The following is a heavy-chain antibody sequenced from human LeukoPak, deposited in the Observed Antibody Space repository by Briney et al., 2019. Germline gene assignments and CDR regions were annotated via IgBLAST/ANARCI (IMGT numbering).Heavy chain of an antibody. CDR1: GFTVSSNY. CDR3: AGVSTGGITIFGVVNRDYFDY. CDR2: IYSGGST. V-gene: IGHV3-53*01. D-gene: IGHD3-3*01. Sequence: PGGSLRLSCAASGFTVSSNYMSWVRQAPGKGLEWVSVIYSGGSTYYADSVKGRFTISRDNAKNSLYLQMNSLRAEDTAVYYCAGVSTGGITIFGVVNRDYFDYWGQGTLVTVSS. J-gene: IGHJ4*02.